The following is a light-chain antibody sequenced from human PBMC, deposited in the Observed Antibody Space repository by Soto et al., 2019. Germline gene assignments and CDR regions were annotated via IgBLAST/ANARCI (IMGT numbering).Light chain of an antibody. V-gene: IGKV3-15*01. CDR3: QQCSWHPFTVT. Sequence: IVMTQSPATLSVSPGEKATLSCRASQSIGSYLAWYQQKPGQAPRLLIYDAYTRATGIPARFSGSGSGTEYTLTISSLQSEDSAVYYCQQCSWHPFTVTFGGGTKVEIK. CDR2: DAY. CDR1: QSIGSY. J-gene: IGKJ4*01.